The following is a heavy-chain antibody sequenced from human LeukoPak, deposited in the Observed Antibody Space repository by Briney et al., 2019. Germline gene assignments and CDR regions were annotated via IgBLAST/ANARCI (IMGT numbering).Heavy chain of an antibody. CDR3: AREGSGYPY. Sequence: GASVKVSCKASGYSFTGYYMHWVRQAPGQGLELMGWINPNSGGTNYAQKFQGRVTMTRDTSISTAYMEVSRLTSDDTAVFYCAREGSGYPYWGQGTLVTVSS. V-gene: IGHV1-2*02. CDR2: INPNSGGT. J-gene: IGHJ4*02. D-gene: IGHD5-12*01. CDR1: GYSFTGYY.